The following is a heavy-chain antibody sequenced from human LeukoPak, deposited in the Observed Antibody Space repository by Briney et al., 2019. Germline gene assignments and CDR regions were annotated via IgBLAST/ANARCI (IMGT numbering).Heavy chain of an antibody. CDR3: AKFNDFWSGYSY. CDR2: ISGSGGST. V-gene: IGHV3-23*01. Sequence: PGGSLRLSCAASGFTFTNAWMSWVRLAPGKGLEWVSAISGSGGSTYYADSVKGRFTISRDNSKNTLYLQMNSLRAEDTAVYYCAKFNDFWSGYSYWGQGTLVTVSS. CDR1: GFTFTNAW. D-gene: IGHD3-3*01. J-gene: IGHJ4*02.